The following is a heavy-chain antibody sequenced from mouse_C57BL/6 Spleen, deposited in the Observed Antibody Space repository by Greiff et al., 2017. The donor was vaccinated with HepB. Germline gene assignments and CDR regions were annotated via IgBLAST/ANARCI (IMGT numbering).Heavy chain of an antibody. CDR1: GYTFTSYT. Sequence: QVQLQQSGAELARPGASVKMSCKASGYTFTSYTMNWVKQRPGQGLEWIGYINPSSGYTKYNQKFKDKATLTADKSSSTAYMQLSSLTSEDSAVYYCARVGSSYYWFAYWGQGTLATVSA. CDR2: INPSSGYT. D-gene: IGHD1-1*01. J-gene: IGHJ3*01. V-gene: IGHV1-4*01. CDR3: ARVGSSYYWFAY.